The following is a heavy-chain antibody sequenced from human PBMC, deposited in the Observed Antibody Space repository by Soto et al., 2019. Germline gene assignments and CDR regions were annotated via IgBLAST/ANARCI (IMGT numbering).Heavy chain of an antibody. CDR2: ISSSSSTI. J-gene: IGHJ6*02. Sequence: EVQLVESGGGLVQPGGSLRLSGEASGFTLSSYSMNWARQAPGQGLEWVSYISSSSSTIYYADSVKGRFTISRDNAKKSLYLQMNSLRDEDTAVYYCARDNPRSSGWDVWGQGTTVTVSS. V-gene: IGHV3-48*02. CDR1: GFTLSSYS. CDR3: ARDNPRSSGWDV.